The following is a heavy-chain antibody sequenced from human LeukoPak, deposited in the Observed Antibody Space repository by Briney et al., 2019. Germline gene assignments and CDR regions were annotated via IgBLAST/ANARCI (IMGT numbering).Heavy chain of an antibody. Sequence: GGSLRLSCAASGFTVSSNYMSWVRQAPGKGLEWVSVIYSGGSTYYADSVKGRFTISRDNSKNTLYLQMNSLRAEDTAVYYCARDNAVTTARYYYYYGMDVWGQGTTVTVSS. CDR3: ARDNAVTTARYYYYYGMDV. J-gene: IGHJ6*02. V-gene: IGHV3-66*01. CDR1: GFTVSSNY. CDR2: IYSGGST. D-gene: IGHD4-11*01.